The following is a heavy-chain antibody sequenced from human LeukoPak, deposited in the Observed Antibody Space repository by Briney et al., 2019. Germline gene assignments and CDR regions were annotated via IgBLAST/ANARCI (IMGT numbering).Heavy chain of an antibody. Sequence: SETLSLTCTVSGDSISSDDYYWSWIRQPPGKGLEWIGEINHSGSTNYNPSLKSRVTISVDTSKNQFSLKLSSVTAADTAVYYCARRWDDSSGYYYALDAFDIWGQGTMVTVSS. J-gene: IGHJ3*02. V-gene: IGHV4-34*01. D-gene: IGHD3-22*01. CDR3: ARRWDDSSGYYYALDAFDI. CDR1: GDSISSDDYY. CDR2: INHSGST.